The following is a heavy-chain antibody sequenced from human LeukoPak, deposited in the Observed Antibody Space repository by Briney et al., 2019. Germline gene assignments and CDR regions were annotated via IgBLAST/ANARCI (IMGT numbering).Heavy chain of an antibody. J-gene: IGHJ6*02. D-gene: IGHD3-10*01. Sequence: GGSLRLSCAASGFTFSSYSMNWVRQAPGKGLEWVSSISSSSSYIYYADSVKGRFTISRDNAKNSLYLQMNSLRADDTAVYYCARDSGLPRGYYYYGMDVWGQGTTVTVSS. CDR3: ARDSGLPRGYYYYGMDV. V-gene: IGHV3-21*04. CDR1: GFTFSSYS. CDR2: ISSSSSYI.